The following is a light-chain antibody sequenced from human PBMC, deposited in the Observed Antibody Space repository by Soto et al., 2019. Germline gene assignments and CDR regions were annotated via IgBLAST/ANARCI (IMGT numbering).Light chain of an antibody. CDR2: AAS. CDR3: QQLNSYPIT. J-gene: IGKJ5*01. CDR1: QTISSW. Sequence: DSQMTQSRSTLSGSVGHRFTITCRASQTISSWLAWYQQKKGKAPKLLIYAASTLQSGVPSRFSGSGYGTDFNLTISSLQTEDFATYYCQQLNSYPITFGQGTRLEIK. V-gene: IGKV1-5*01.